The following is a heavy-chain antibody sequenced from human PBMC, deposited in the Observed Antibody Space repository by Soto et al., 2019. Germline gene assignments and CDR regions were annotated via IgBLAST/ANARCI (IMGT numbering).Heavy chain of an antibody. J-gene: IGHJ5*01. CDR1: GDSFSNHY. Sequence: SETLSLTCTISGDSFSNHYWTWIRQSPVKVLEWIGYIFHSGITDYNPSVKSRVTISIDKSRNLFSLNLTSVTAADTAVYYCARDRYFYDSRGYYRTLDSWGQGTLVTVSS. CDR3: ARDRYFYDSRGYYRTLDS. CDR2: IFHSGIT. V-gene: IGHV4-59*11. D-gene: IGHD3-22*01.